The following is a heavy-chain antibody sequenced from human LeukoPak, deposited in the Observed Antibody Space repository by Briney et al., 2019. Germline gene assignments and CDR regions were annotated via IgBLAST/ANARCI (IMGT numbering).Heavy chain of an antibody. V-gene: IGHV4-59*01. CDR3: AREGTSGTHLNWFDP. CDR2: IYYSGST. Sequence: PSETLSLTCTVSGGSISSYYWSWIRQHPGKGLEWIGYIYYSGSTYYNPSLKSRVAISVDTSENQFSLKLSSVTAADTAVYYCAREGTSGTHLNWFDPWGQGTLVTVSS. J-gene: IGHJ5*02. D-gene: IGHD1-1*01. CDR1: GGSISSYY.